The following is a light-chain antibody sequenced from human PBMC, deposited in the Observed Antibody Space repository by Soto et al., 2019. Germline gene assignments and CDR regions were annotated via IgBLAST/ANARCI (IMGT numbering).Light chain of an antibody. V-gene: IGKV1-27*01. Sequence: DIQMTQSPSSLSASVGDRVSITCRASLGISNYLVWYQQKPGKVPKVLIYGASTLQSGVPSRFSGSGSGTDFTLTISSLQHEDVATYYCQKYDSAPFTFGPGTKVDIK. CDR3: QKYDSAPFT. CDR2: GAS. CDR1: LGISNY. J-gene: IGKJ3*01.